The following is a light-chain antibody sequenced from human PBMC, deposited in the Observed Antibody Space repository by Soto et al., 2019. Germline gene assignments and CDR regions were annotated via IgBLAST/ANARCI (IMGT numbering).Light chain of an antibody. CDR1: SSDVGGYNY. CDR2: EVS. J-gene: IGLJ2*01. CDR3: SSYTSSSTPHVV. Sequence: QSVLSQSPSASGTPGQRVTISCSGSSSDVGGYNYVSWYQQHPGKAPKLMIYEVSNRPSGVSNRFSGSKSGNTASLTISGLQAEDEADYYCSSYTSSSTPHVVFGGGTKLTVL. V-gene: IGLV2-14*01.